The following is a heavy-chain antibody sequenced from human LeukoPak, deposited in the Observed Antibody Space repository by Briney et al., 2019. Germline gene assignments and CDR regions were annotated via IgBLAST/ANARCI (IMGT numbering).Heavy chain of an antibody. J-gene: IGHJ4*02. V-gene: IGHV3-23*01. CDR1: GFTFRIYA. CDR2: IRATDVRT. CDR3: AKDLSGSFDY. D-gene: IGHD1-26*01. Sequence: GGSLRLSCAASGFTFRIYAMSWVRQAPGEGLECVSAIRATDVRTYYADSVKGRFTISRNNSKRTLYLQMNSLRAEDTALYYCAKDLSGSFDYWGQGSLVTVSS.